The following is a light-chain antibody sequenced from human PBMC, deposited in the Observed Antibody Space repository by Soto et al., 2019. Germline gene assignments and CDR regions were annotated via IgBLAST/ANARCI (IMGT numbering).Light chain of an antibody. CDR1: SSNIGSNY. Sequence: QSVLTQPPSASGTPGQRVTISCSGSSSNIGSNYVYWYQQLPGTAPKLLIYRNNQRPSGVPDRFSGSKSGTSASLAISGLRSEDEADYYCAAWDDSLSGPGVFDGGTKVTVL. CDR2: RNN. CDR3: AAWDDSLSGPGV. J-gene: IGLJ2*01. V-gene: IGLV1-47*01.